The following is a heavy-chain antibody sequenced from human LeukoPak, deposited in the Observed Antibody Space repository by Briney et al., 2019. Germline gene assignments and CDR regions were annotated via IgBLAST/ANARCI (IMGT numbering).Heavy chain of an antibody. CDR1: GFTVSSNY. CDR2: IYSGGST. J-gene: IGHJ4*02. V-gene: IGHV3-53*01. Sequence: QSGGSLRLSCAASGFTVSSNYMSWVRQAPGKGLEWVSVIYSGGSTYYADSVKGRFTISRDNSKNTQYLQINSLRAEDTAVYYCARDGTGDRWGHFDYWGQGTLVTVSS. CDR3: ARDGTGDRWGHFDY. D-gene: IGHD1-1*01.